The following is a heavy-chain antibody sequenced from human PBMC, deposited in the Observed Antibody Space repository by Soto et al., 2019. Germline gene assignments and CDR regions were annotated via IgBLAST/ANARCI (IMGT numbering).Heavy chain of an antibody. D-gene: IGHD2-15*01. V-gene: IGHV4-59*11. Sequence: SETLSLTCTVSDGSISGHYWSWIRQPPGKGPEWIGYVYYSGSTNYNPSLKSRVTISVDKSKNQFSLKLSSVTAADTAVYYCARGDCSGGSCYSVDIWGQGTMVTVSS. CDR2: VYYSGST. CDR3: ARGDCSGGSCYSVDI. J-gene: IGHJ3*02. CDR1: DGSISGHY.